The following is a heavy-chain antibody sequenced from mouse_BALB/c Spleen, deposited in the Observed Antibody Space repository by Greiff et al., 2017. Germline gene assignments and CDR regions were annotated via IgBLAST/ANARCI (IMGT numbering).Heavy chain of an antibody. Sequence: EVHLVESGGGLVQPGGSLRLSCATSGFTFTDYYMSWVRQPPGKALEWLGFIRNKANGYTTEYSASVKGRFTISRDNSQSILYLQMNTLRAEDSATYYCARDYYGSENWFAYWGQGTLVTVSA. D-gene: IGHD1-1*01. CDR1: GFTFTDYY. CDR2: IRNKANGYTT. J-gene: IGHJ3*01. V-gene: IGHV7-3*02. CDR3: ARDYYGSENWFAY.